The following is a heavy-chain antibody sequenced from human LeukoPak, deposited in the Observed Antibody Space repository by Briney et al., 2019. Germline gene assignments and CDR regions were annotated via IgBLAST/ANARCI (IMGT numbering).Heavy chain of an antibody. J-gene: IGHJ4*02. D-gene: IGHD3-22*01. CDR1: GGTFSSYA. V-gene: IGHV3-23*01. Sequence: GASVKVSCKASGGTFSSYAMSWVRQAPGKGLEWVSAISGSGGSTYYADSVKGRFTISRDNSKNTLYLQMNSLRAEDTAVYYCAKDQTYYYDSSGYWWGQGTLVTVSS. CDR2: ISGSGGST. CDR3: AKDQTYYYDSSGYW.